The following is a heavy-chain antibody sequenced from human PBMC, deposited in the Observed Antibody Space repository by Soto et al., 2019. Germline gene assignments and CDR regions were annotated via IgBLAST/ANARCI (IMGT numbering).Heavy chain of an antibody. Sequence: GGSLRLSCAASGFTFSSYGMNWVRQAPGKGLEWVSYISSSGSTIYYADSVKGRFTISRDNAKNSLYLQMNSLRAEDTAVYYCARGPDTAMVTYYYYYGMDVWGQGTTVTVSS. CDR1: GFTFSSYG. CDR2: ISSSGSTI. CDR3: ARGPDTAMVTYYYYYGMDV. V-gene: IGHV3-48*03. D-gene: IGHD5-18*01. J-gene: IGHJ6*02.